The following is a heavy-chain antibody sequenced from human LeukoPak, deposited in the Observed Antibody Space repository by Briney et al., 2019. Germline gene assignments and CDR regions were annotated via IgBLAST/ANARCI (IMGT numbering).Heavy chain of an antibody. CDR2: ISYDGSNK. Sequence: GGSLRLSCAASGFTFSRFAMYWVRQAPGKGLEWVAVISYDGSNKYYADSVKGRFTISRDNSKNTLYLQMNSLRAEDTAVYYCAREGFDWLLYSYYYYYGMDVWGQGTTVTVSS. V-gene: IGHV3-30-3*01. CDR1: GFTFSRFA. CDR3: AREGFDWLLYSYYYYYGMDV. D-gene: IGHD3-9*01. J-gene: IGHJ6*02.